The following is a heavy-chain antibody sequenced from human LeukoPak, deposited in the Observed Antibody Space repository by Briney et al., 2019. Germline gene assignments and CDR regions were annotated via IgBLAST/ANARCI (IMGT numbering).Heavy chain of an antibody. D-gene: IGHD3-22*01. CDR1: GGSISSYY. CDR2: IYYSGST. J-gene: IGHJ4*02. CDR3: TRLTYYHDTSAPIPFLFFDY. V-gene: IGHV4-59*08. Sequence: PSETLSLTCTVSGGSISSYYWSWLRQPPGKGLEWIGYIYYSGSTTFNSSLKSRVTMSVDTSKNQFSLKLSSVTAANTAVYYCTRLTYYHDTSAPIPFLFFDYWGQGTLVTVSS.